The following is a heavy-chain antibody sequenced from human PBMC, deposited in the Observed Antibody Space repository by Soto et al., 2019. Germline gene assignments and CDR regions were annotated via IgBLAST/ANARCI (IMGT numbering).Heavy chain of an antibody. J-gene: IGHJ3*02. D-gene: IGHD3-3*01. CDR3: ARTSIFGVVLNAFDI. V-gene: IGHV4-31*03. CDR2: ISYRGST. Sequence: QVQLQESGPGLVKPSQTLSLTCTVSGGSFSGGGYYWSWIRQHPGKGLEWMGYISYRGSTKYKPSLQSRITVAIDTSKNQFSLALTSVTAADTAIYSCARTSIFGVVLNAFDIWGQGTVVTVSS. CDR1: GGSFSGGGYY.